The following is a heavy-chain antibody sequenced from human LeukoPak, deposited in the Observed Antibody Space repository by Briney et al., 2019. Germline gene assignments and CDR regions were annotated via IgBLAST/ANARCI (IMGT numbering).Heavy chain of an antibody. J-gene: IGHJ4*02. CDR3: ARGIYSSGHYYYFDY. V-gene: IGHV4-59*01. CDR1: GGSISSYY. CDR2: IYYSGST. Sequence: SETLSLTCTVSGGSISSYYWSWIRQPPGKGLEWIGYIYYSGSTNYNPSLKSRVAISVDTSKNQFSLKLSSVTAADTAVYYCARGIYSSGHYYYFDYWGQGTLVTVSS. D-gene: IGHD3-22*01.